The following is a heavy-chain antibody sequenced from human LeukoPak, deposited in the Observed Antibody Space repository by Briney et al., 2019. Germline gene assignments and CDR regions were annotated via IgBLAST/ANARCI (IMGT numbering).Heavy chain of an antibody. D-gene: IGHD2-2*01. CDR1: GFTFSNYD. V-gene: IGHV3-20*04. J-gene: IGHJ6*02. CDR3: ARAGYCGSTSCYGYYYYGLDV. Sequence: GGSLRLSCAVSGFTFSNYDMSWVRQAPGKGLEWVSGINWNGGSTGYADSVKGRFTISRDNAKNSLYLQMSSLRAEDTALYYCARAGYCGSTSCYGYYYYGLDVWGQGTTVTVSS. CDR2: INWNGGST.